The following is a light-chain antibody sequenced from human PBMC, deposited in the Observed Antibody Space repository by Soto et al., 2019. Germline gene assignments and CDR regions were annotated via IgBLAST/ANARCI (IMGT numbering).Light chain of an antibody. J-gene: IGLJ2*01. CDR2: DVS. Sequence: QSALTQPASVSGSPGQSITISCNGTSSDVGGYNYVSWYQQHPGKAPNLIIFDVSNRPSGVSNRFSGSKSGNSASLTISGLQAEDEADYYCSSYTGSNTPVVFGGGTKVTVL. CDR3: SSYTGSNTPVV. V-gene: IGLV2-14*01. CDR1: SSDVGGYNY.